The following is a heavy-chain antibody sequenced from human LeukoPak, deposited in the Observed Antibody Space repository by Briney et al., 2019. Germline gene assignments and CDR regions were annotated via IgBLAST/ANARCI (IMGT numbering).Heavy chain of an antibody. Sequence: GASVKVSCKASGGTFSSYAISWVRQAPGQGLEWMGGIIPIFGTANYAQKFQGRVTITADESTSTAYMELSRLRSDDTAVYYCARGGAAPEGYWFFDLWGRGTLVTVSS. D-gene: IGHD6-13*01. V-gene: IGHV1-69*01. CDR2: IIPIFGTA. CDR1: GGTFSSYA. CDR3: ARGGAAPEGYWFFDL. J-gene: IGHJ2*01.